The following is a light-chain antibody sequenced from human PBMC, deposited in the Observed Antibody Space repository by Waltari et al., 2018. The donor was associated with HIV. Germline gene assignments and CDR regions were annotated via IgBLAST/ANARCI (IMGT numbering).Light chain of an antibody. J-gene: IGLJ2*01. V-gene: IGLV3-1*01. CDR2: QDG. Sequence: SYDLTQTPSMSVSPGQTASITCSGDKLGEQYVCWYQQRPGQSPVMRIYQDGERPSGVPERFSGSNSGNTATLTISGTQAMDEADYYCQAWDNKGAVFGGGTKLTVL. CDR1: KLGEQY. CDR3: QAWDNKGAV.